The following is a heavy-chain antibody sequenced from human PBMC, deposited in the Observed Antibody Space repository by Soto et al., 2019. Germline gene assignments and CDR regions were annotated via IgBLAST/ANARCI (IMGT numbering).Heavy chain of an antibody. Sequence: QVLLVQSGPEVKKPGASMKVSCKTSGYTFSDFALTWVRQAPDQGLEWLGWTSPYTGNTNYAQRLQDRVTMTTDTSTSTAYLELRSLRSDDTAVYYCARLGWELLSGRRYFDYWGQGTLVTVSS. CDR1: GYTFSDFA. D-gene: IGHD1-26*01. J-gene: IGHJ4*02. CDR2: TSPYTGNT. CDR3: ARLGWELLSGRRYFDY. V-gene: IGHV1-18*04.